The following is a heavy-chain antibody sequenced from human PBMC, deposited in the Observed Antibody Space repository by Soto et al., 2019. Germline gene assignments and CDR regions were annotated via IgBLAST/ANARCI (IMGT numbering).Heavy chain of an antibody. CDR2: ISGSGGST. CDR1: GFTFSSYS. D-gene: IGHD2-21*02. V-gene: IGHV3-23*01. J-gene: IGHJ3*02. Sequence: GGSLRLSCAASGFTFSSYSMNWVRQAPGKGLEWVSAISGSGGSTYYADSVKGRFTISRDNSKNTLYLQMNSLRAEDTAVYYCATSAGDVDAFDIWGQGTMVTVSS. CDR3: ATSAGDVDAFDI.